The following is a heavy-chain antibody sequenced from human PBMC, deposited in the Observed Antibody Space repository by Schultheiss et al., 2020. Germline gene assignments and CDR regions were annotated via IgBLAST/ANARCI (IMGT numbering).Heavy chain of an antibody. Sequence: GGSLRHSCAASGFTFSSYGMHWVRQAPGKGLEWVAVIWYDGSNKYYADSVKGRFTISRDNSKNTLYLQMNSLRAEDTAVYYCAKNYIRARLSPFDYWGQGTLVTVSS. CDR3: AKNYIRARLSPFDY. CDR2: IWYDGSNK. V-gene: IGHV3-30*02. J-gene: IGHJ4*02. D-gene: IGHD5-24*01. CDR1: GFTFSSYG.